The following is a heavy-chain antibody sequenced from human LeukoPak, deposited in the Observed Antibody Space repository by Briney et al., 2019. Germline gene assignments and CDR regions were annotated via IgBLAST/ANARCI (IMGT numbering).Heavy chain of an antibody. J-gene: IGHJ4*02. V-gene: IGHV3-74*01. CDR2: INSDGSST. Sequence: GGSLRLSCAASGFTFSSYWMHWVRQAPGKGLVWVSRINSDGSSTSYADSVKGRFTISRDNAKDTLYLQMNSLRAEDTAVYYCAREGYSYVSFDYWGQGTLVTVSS. CDR1: GFTFSSYW. CDR3: AREGYSYVSFDY. D-gene: IGHD5-18*01.